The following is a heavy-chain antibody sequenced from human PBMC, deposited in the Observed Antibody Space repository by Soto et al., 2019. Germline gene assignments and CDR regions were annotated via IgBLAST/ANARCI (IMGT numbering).Heavy chain of an antibody. V-gene: IGHV3-7*03. CDR3: RRASGVDY. J-gene: IGHJ4*01. D-gene: IGHD2-15*01. CDR1: GFNFSNHW. Sequence: QPGGSLRLSRVGPGFNFSNHWMNWVRQAPGQGLEWVANIKADGSEKYYVDSVKDRFTISRDNAKNSLYLQMNSLRAEDTAVYYCRRASGVDYSGQETQFTISS. CDR2: IKADGSEK.